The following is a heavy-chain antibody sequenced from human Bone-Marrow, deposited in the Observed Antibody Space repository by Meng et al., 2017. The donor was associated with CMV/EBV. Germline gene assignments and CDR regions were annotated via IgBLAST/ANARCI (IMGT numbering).Heavy chain of an antibody. J-gene: IGHJ4*02. V-gene: IGHV4-61*01. CDR3: SRDQVAVAGTPFDY. CDR2: IYYSGST. Sequence: SETLSLTCTVSGGSVSSGSDYWSWIRQPPGKGLEWIGYIYYSGSTNYNPSLKSRVTISVDTSKNQFPLKLSSVTAEYTAVYYCSRDQVAVAGTPFDYWGQGTLVTVSS. CDR1: GGSVSSGSDY. D-gene: IGHD6-19*01.